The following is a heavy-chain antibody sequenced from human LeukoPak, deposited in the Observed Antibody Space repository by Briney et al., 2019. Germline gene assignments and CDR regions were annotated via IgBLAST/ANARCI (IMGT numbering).Heavy chain of an antibody. J-gene: IGHJ3*02. D-gene: IGHD3-22*01. V-gene: IGHV3-11*01. CDR2: ISSSGSTI. CDR1: GFTFSDYY. Sequence: PGGSLRLSCAASGFTFSDYYMSWIRHAPGKRLEWVSYISSSGSTIYYADSVKGRFTISRDNAKNSLYLQMNSLRAEDTAVYYCARRCDSSGYYCGGAFDIWGQGTMVTVSS. CDR3: ARRCDSSGYYCGGAFDI.